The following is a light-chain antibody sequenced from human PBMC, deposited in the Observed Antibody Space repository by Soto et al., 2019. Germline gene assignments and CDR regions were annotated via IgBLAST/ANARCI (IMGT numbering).Light chain of an antibody. CDR3: QQRSNWPWT. J-gene: IGKJ1*01. Sequence: EIVLTQSPATLSLSPGERATISCRASQSVSSYLAWYQQKPGQPPRLLIYDSSNRATGIPARFSGSGSATDFTLTISSLEPEDFAVYYCQQRSNWPWTFGQGTKV. V-gene: IGKV3-11*01. CDR1: QSVSSY. CDR2: DSS.